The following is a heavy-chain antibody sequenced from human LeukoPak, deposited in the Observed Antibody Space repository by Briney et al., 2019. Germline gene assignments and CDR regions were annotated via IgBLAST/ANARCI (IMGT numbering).Heavy chain of an antibody. D-gene: IGHD4-23*01. Sequence: SETLSLTCTLSGDSITSHYWSWIRQPAGEGLEWIGRIHTSGSTNYNPSLKSRVTMSVDTSKNQFSLKLNSVTAADTAVYYCARDDYGGNSGYYGMDVWGQGTTVTVSS. CDR2: IHTSGST. V-gene: IGHV4-4*07. J-gene: IGHJ6*02. CDR3: ARDDYGGNSGYYGMDV. CDR1: GDSITSHY.